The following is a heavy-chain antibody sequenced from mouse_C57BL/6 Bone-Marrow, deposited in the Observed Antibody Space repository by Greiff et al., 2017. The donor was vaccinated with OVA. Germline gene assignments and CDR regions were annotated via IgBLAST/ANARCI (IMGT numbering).Heavy chain of an antibody. Sequence: QVQLKESGPELVKPGASVKISCKASGYAFSSSWMNWVKQRPGKGLEWIGRIYPGDGDTNYNGKFKGKATLTADKSSSTAYMQLSSLTSEDSAVYFCARSPLVLPSYWYFDVWGTGTTVTVSS. CDR3: ARSPLVLPSYWYFDV. CDR2: IYPGDGDT. J-gene: IGHJ1*03. V-gene: IGHV1-82*01. CDR1: GYAFSSSW. D-gene: IGHD1-1*01.